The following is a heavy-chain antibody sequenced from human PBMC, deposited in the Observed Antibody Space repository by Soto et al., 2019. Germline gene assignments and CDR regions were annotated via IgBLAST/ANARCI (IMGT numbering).Heavy chain of an antibody. Sequence: EVQLVESGGVLVQPGGSLRLSCAASGFTFSNYWMRWVRQGPGKRLVWVSRINSDGSNTDYADSVKGRFTISRDNARNTLYLHMNSLRAEDPAVYFCARLPVDTSTSIDYWGQGTLVTVSS. V-gene: IGHV3-74*01. CDR2: INSDGSNT. D-gene: IGHD5-18*01. CDR3: ARLPVDTSTSIDY. J-gene: IGHJ4*02. CDR1: GFTFSNYW.